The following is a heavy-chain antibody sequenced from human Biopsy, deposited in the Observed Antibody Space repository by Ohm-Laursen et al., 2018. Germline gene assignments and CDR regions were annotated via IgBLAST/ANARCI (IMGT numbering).Heavy chain of an antibody. J-gene: IGHJ4*01. CDR1: GFTFTIYA. CDR3: ARGYTRNYVGIGY. CDR2: IIGTTTKT. V-gene: IGHV3-23*01. Sequence: SLRLSCAASGFTFTIYAMHWVRQAPGKGLEWVSTIIGTTTKTYYADSVKGRFTISRDNSKNTVSLQMDSLRAEDTDLYYCARGYTRNYVGIGYWGHGTLVTVSS. D-gene: IGHD1-7*01.